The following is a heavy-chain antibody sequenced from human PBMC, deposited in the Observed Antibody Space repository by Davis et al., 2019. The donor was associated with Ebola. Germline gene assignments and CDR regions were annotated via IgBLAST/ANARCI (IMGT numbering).Heavy chain of an antibody. D-gene: IGHD4-17*01. CDR3: ARGPVTSDRTPEDF. V-gene: IGHV3-53*01. CDR1: GFTVSSNY. J-gene: IGHJ4*02. CDR2: LYTGGST. Sequence: GESLNTSCAASGFTVSSNYMIWVRHAPGKGPEWGSVLYTGGSTYYADSVKGRFTTSSDNSKNTLYLQMNSLRAEDTAVYYCARGPVTSDRTPEDFWGQGILVIVTT.